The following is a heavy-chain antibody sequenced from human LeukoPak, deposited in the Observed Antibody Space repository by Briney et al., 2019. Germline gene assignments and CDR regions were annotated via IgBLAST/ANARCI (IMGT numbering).Heavy chain of an antibody. V-gene: IGHV3-53*01. CDR2: IYSGDST. J-gene: IGHJ4*02. Sequence: PGGSLRLSCAASGFTVSSNYMSWVRQAPGKWLEWVSFIYSGDSTYYADSVKGRFTISRDNSKNTLYLQMNSLRAEDTAVYYCASLYPLYYDNSGYSYWGQGTLVTVSS. CDR3: ASLYPLYYDNSGYSY. CDR1: GFTVSSNY. D-gene: IGHD3-22*01.